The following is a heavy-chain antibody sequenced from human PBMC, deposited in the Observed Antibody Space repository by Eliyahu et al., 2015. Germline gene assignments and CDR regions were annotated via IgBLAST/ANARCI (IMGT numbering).Heavy chain of an antibody. CDR2: ISSSSNYI. J-gene: IGHJ6*04. Sequence: EVQLVESGGGLVKPGGSLXLSCAASGFTFSSXSXNGVRQAPGKGLEWVSSISSSSNYIYYADSVKGRFTISRDNAKNSLYLQMHSLRAEDTAVYYCARDRVLEWLLFSEDAMDVWGKGTTVTVSS. CDR1: GFTFSSXS. D-gene: IGHD3-3*01. CDR3: ARDRVLEWLLFSEDAMDV. V-gene: IGHV3-21*01.